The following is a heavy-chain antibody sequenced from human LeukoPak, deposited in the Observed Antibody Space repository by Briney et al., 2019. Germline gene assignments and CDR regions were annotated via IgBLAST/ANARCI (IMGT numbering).Heavy chain of an antibody. J-gene: IGHJ5*02. D-gene: IGHD2-15*01. CDR1: GYTFTDCH. Sequence: ASVKVSCKASGYTFTDCHMHWVRQAPGQGLEWKGWINPNSGGTNYAQKFQGRVTMTRDTSISTAYIELSRLRSDDTAVYYCARGYCTGGSCSGAWFDPWGQGTLVTVSS. V-gene: IGHV1-2*02. CDR3: ARGYCTGGSCSGAWFDP. CDR2: INPNSGGT.